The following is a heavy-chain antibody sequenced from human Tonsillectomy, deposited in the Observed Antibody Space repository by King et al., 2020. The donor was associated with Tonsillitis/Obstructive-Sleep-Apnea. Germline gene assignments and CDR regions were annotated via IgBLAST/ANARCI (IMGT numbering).Heavy chain of an antibody. D-gene: IGHD3-16*01. V-gene: IGHV4-59*01. CDR2: IYYSGST. CDR1: GGSISSYY. Sequence: QLQESGPGLVKPSETLSLTCTVSGGSISSYYWSWIRQPPGKGLEWIGYIYYSGSTNYNPSLKSRVTISVDTSKNQFSLKLSSVTAADTAVYYCARGLRTLGNYYYDYYMDVWGKGTTVTVSS. CDR3: ARGLRTLGNYYYDYYMDV. J-gene: IGHJ6*03.